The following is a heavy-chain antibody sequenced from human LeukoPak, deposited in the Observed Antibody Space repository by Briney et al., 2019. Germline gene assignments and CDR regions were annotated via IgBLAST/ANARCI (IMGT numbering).Heavy chain of an antibody. CDR2: ISAYNGNT. Sequence: ASVKVSCKASGYTFTSYGISWVRQAPGQGLEWMGWISAYNGNTNYAQKLQGRVTMTTDTSTSTAYMELRSLRSDDTAVYYCARDTSWVPKPKGFDYWGQGTLVTVSS. V-gene: IGHV1-18*01. J-gene: IGHJ4*02. CDR1: GYTFTSYG. D-gene: IGHD3-16*01. CDR3: ARDTSWVPKPKGFDY.